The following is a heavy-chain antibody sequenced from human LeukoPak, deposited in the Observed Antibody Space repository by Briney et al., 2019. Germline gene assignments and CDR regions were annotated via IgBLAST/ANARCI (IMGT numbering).Heavy chain of an antibody. D-gene: IGHD6-19*01. Sequence: GGSLRLSCAASGFTFSSQNMNWARQAPGKGLEGVAYISTSGDSTKYADSVGGRFTLSRDNVENSMYLLMNSLRVDDTAVYYCVKNGWLDYWGQGIVVTVSS. J-gene: IGHJ4*02. V-gene: IGHV3-21*01. CDR2: ISTSGDST. CDR3: VKNGWLDY. CDR1: GFTFSSQN.